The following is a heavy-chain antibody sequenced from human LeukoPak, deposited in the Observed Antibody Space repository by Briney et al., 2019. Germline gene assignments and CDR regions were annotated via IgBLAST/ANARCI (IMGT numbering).Heavy chain of an antibody. Sequence: GGSLRLSCAASGFTFSSYAMSWVRQAPGKGLEWVSFISAGGGTTYYADAVKGRFTVSRDNSKQTLYMQMDSLRAEDTAVYYCAKAEGSGNQPFDYWGQGNLVTVSS. CDR3: AKAEGSGNQPFDY. V-gene: IGHV3-23*01. D-gene: IGHD3-10*01. J-gene: IGHJ4*02. CDR2: ISAGGGTT. CDR1: GFTFSSYA.